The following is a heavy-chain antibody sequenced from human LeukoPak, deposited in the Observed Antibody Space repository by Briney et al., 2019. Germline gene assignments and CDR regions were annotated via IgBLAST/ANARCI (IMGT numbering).Heavy chain of an antibody. D-gene: IGHD1-26*01. CDR2: INPNSGGT. V-gene: IGHV1-2*02. CDR1: GYTFTGYY. CDR3: ARSPWEGSYYYFDY. J-gene: IGHJ4*02. Sequence: ASVKVSCKXSGYTFTGYYMHWVRQTPGQGLEWMGWINPNSGGTNYAQKFQGRVTMTRDTSISTAYMELSRLRSDDTAVYYCARSPWEGSYYYFDYWGQGTLVTVSS.